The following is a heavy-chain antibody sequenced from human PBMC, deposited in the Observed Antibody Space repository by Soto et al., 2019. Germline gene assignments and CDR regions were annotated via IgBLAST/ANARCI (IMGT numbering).Heavy chain of an antibody. D-gene: IGHD3-10*01. CDR2: ISWNSGSI. Sequence: GGSLRLSCAASGFTFDDYAMHWVRQAPGKGLEWVSGISWNSGSIGYADSVKGRFTISRDNAKNSLYLQMNSLRAEDTALYYCAKDSAVSYPYYFDYWGQGTLVTVSS. V-gene: IGHV3-9*01. CDR1: GFTFDDYA. CDR3: AKDSAVSYPYYFDY. J-gene: IGHJ4*02.